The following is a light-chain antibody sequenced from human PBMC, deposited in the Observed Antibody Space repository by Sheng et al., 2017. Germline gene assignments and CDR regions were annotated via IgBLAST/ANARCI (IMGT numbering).Light chain of an antibody. CDR1: QGISNS. V-gene: IGKV1-27*01. J-gene: IGKJ2*01. CDR2: SAS. CDR3: QQLSTYPYT. Sequence: DIQMTQSPSSLSASVGDRVTITCRASQGISNSLAWYQQKPGKVPKLLIYSASTLQSGVPSRISGSGTGTDFTLTISNLQPEDVATYYCQQLSTYPYTFGQGTKVEI.